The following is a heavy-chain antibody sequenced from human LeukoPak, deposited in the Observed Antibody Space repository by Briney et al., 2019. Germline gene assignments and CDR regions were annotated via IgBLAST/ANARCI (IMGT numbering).Heavy chain of an antibody. CDR2: ISDRGHST. CDR3: AKYADSLFSDY. J-gene: IGHJ4*02. CDR1: GLTFRDAW. D-gene: IGHD4-17*01. V-gene: IGHV3-23*01. Sequence: GGSLRLSCAASGLTFRDAWMTWVRQAPGKGLEWLSLISDRGHSTYYADSVKGRFTISRDNSKNTLYLQMDSLRADDTAVYYCAKYADSLFSDYWGQGTLVTVSS.